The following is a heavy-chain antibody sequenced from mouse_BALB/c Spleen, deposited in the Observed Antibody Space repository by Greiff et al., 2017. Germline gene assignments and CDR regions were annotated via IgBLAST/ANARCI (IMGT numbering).Heavy chain of an antibody. Sequence: QVQLQQPGAELVRPGASVKLSCKASGYTFTSYWINWVKQRPGQGLEWIGNIYPSDSYTNYNQKFKDKATLTVDKSSSTAYMQLSSPTSEDSAVYYCTRSEYGLDDWGQGTSVTVSS. J-gene: IGHJ4*01. CDR2: IYPSDSYT. V-gene: IGHV1-69*02. CDR3: TRSEYGLDD. CDR1: GYTFTSYW.